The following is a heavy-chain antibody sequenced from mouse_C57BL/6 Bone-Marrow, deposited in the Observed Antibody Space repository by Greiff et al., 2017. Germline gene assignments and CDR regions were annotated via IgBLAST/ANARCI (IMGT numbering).Heavy chain of an antibody. Sequence: QVQLQQPGAELVMPGASVKLSCKASGYTFTSYWLHWVKQRPGQGLEWIGEIDPSDSYTNSNQKFKGKSTLTVDKSSSTAYMQLSSLTSEDSAVYYCARFGNYGGFAYWGQGTLVTVSA. CDR3: ARFGNYGGFAY. D-gene: IGHD2-1*01. CDR2: IDPSDSYT. V-gene: IGHV1-69*01. J-gene: IGHJ3*01. CDR1: GYTFTSYW.